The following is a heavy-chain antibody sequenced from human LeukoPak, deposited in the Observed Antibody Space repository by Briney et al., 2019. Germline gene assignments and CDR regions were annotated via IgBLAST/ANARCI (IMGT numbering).Heavy chain of an antibody. J-gene: IGHJ2*01. CDR3: ASQFRNYYDSSGLDWYFDL. Sequence: GRSLRLSCGASGFTFSSYGMHWVRQAPGKGLEWVAVISYDGSNKYYADSVKGRFTISRDNSKNTLYLQMNSLRAEDTAVYYCASQFRNYYDSSGLDWYFDLWGRGTLVTVSS. CDR1: GFTFSSYG. CDR2: ISYDGSNK. D-gene: IGHD3-22*01. V-gene: IGHV3-30*03.